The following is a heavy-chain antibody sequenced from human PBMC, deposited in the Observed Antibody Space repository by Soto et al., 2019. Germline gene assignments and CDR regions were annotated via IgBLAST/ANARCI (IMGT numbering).Heavy chain of an antibody. CDR3: ARGQECVVGTH. CDR2: VKDGGHT. Sequence: QVQLQQWGAGLLKPSETLSLNCAVTGGSLSGYYWSWIRQPPGKGLEWIGEVKDGGHTNYSPSLRGRVTISSGTSNNQFPLRLNSVTAADTGVYYCARGQECVVGTHWDQGSLVTVSS. J-gene: IGHJ4*02. CDR1: GGSLSGYY. D-gene: IGHD1-1*01. V-gene: IGHV4-34*01.